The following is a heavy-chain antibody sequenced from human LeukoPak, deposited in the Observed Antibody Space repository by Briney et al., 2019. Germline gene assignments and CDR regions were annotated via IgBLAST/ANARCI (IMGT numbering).Heavy chain of an antibody. V-gene: IGHV4-34*01. CDR3: ARVNYYDSSGYFYYYYGMDV. CDR2: INHSGST. CDR1: GGSFSGYY. Sequence: PSETLSLTCAVYGGSFSGYYWSWIRQPPGKGLEWIGEINHSGSTNDNPSLKSRVTISVDTSKNQFSLKLSSVTAADTAVYYCARVNYYDSSGYFYYYYGMDVWGQGTTVTVSS. J-gene: IGHJ6*02. D-gene: IGHD3-22*01.